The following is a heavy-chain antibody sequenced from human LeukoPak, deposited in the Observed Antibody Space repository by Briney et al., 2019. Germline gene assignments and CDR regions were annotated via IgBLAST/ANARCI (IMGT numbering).Heavy chain of an antibody. D-gene: IGHD3-10*01. CDR1: GFTFSSYA. J-gene: IGHJ4*02. CDR2: ISGSGGST. Sequence: GGSLRLSCAASGFTFSSYAMSWVRQAPGKGLEWVSAISGSGGSTYYADSVKGRFTISRDNSKNTLYLQMNSLRAEDTAVYYCAKDQLSRPPRYGSGGYWGQGTLVTVSS. V-gene: IGHV3-23*01. CDR3: AKDQLSRPPRYGSGGY.